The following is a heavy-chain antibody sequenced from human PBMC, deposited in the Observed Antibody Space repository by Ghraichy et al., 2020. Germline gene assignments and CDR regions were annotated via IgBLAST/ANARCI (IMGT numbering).Heavy chain of an antibody. CDR2: IYSGGST. CDR3: ARGGPITIFGVVILTSNYYYYGMDV. CDR1: GFTVSSNY. V-gene: IGHV3-53*01. Sequence: GESLRLSCAASGFTVSSNYMSWVRQAPGKGLEWVSVIYSGGSTYYADSVKGRFTISRDNSKNTLYLQMNSLRAEDTAVYYCARGGPITIFGVVILTSNYYYYGMDVWGQGTTVTVSS. D-gene: IGHD3-3*01. J-gene: IGHJ6*02.